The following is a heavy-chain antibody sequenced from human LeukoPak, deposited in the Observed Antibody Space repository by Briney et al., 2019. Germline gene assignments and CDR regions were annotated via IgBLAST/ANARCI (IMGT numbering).Heavy chain of an antibody. CDR3: ARGLNYYGSGSYVSG. CDR1: GGSFSGYY. Sequence: SETLSLTCAVYGGSFSGYYWSWIRQPPGKGLEWIGEINHSGSTNYNPSLKSRVTISVDTSKNQFSLKLSSVTAADTAVYYCARGLNYYGSGSYVSGWGQGTLVTVSS. D-gene: IGHD3-10*01. J-gene: IGHJ4*02. V-gene: IGHV4-34*01. CDR2: INHSGST.